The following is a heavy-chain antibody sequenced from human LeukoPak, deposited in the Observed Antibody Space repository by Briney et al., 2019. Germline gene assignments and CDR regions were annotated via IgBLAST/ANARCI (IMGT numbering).Heavy chain of an antibody. Sequence: GGSLRLSCAASGFTFSSYGMHWVRQAPGKGLEWVAVISYDGSNKYYADSVKGRFTISRDNSKNTLYLQMNSLRAEDTAVYYCAAWGSGNYWGQGTLVTVSS. CDR3: AAWGSGNY. D-gene: IGHD7-27*01. J-gene: IGHJ4*02. V-gene: IGHV3-30*03. CDR1: GFTFSSYG. CDR2: ISYDGSNK.